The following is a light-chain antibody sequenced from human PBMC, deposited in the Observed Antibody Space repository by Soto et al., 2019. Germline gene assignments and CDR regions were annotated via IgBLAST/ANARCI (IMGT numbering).Light chain of an antibody. CDR3: QQTYTYPHS. CDR1: QAISNY. Sequence: DIQMTQSPSSLSASVGDRVTITCRSSQAISNYVSWYQQEPRKAPRLLIYAASSLQSGVPSRFSASGSGTDFTLTISGLQPEDFGTYFCQQTYTYPHSFGQGTKVEIK. CDR2: AAS. V-gene: IGKV1-39*01. J-gene: IGKJ1*01.